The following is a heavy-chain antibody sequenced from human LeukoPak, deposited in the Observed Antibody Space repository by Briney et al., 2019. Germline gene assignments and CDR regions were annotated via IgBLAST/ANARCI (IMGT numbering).Heavy chain of an antibody. J-gene: IGHJ4*02. D-gene: IGHD2-15*01. Sequence: GGSLRLSCVASGLRFRGYAMNWVRQAPGKGLECISTISDDSSFTYYADSVEGRFTISRDNSKNTLYLQMNSLRAEDTAVYYCAKDVGRVVRGYFDYWGQGTLVTVSS. CDR1: GLRFRGYA. CDR2: ISDDSSFT. CDR3: AKDVGRVVRGYFDY. V-gene: IGHV3-23*01.